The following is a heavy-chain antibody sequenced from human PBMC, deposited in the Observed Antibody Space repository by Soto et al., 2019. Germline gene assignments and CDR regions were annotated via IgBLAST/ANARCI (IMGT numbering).Heavy chain of an antibody. V-gene: IGHV3-48*01. CDR2: ILSSSGVI. Sequence: EVQLVESGGGLVQPGGSLRLSCAASGFTFGSYSMNWVRQAPGKGLEWVAFILSSSGVIYYADSVKGRFTISRDNAKNSLYLKMHSLRAEDTAVYSCASDFRAPLVAAAMPYSMDVWGKGTTVTVSS. D-gene: IGHD2-2*01. CDR3: ASDFRAPLVAAAMPYSMDV. J-gene: IGHJ6*03. CDR1: GFTFGSYS.